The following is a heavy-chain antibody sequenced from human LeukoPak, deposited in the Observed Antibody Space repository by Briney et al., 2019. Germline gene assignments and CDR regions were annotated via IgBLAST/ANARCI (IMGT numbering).Heavy chain of an antibody. J-gene: IGHJ6*02. Sequence: ASVKVSCKASGGTFSSYAISWVRQAPGQGLEWMGGIIPIFGTANYAQKFQGRVTITADESTSTAYMELRSLRSDDTAVYYCARVHTMVRGVYYGMDVWGQGTTVTVSS. D-gene: IGHD3-10*01. CDR1: GGTFSSYA. CDR3: ARVHTMVRGVYYGMDV. V-gene: IGHV1-69*01. CDR2: IIPIFGTA.